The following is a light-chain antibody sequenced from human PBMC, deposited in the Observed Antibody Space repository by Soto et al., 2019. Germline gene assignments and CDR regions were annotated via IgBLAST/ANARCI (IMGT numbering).Light chain of an antibody. CDR2: KAT. CDR1: QTISSW. CDR3: QHYSTVWA. Sequence: DILITQSPSTLSASVGDRVTITCRASQTISSWVAWYQQKPGKAPKLLIYKATSLESGVPSRFSGSGSGTEFTLTISSLQPDDFATYYCQHYSTVWAFGQGTKVDIK. J-gene: IGKJ1*01. V-gene: IGKV1-5*03.